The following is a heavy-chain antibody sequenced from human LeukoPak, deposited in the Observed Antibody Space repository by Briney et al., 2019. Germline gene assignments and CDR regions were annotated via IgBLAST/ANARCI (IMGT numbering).Heavy chain of an antibody. Sequence: GGSLRLSCAASGFTFSSYAMSWVRQAPGKGLERVSAISGSGGSTYYADSVKGRFTISRDNSKNTLYLQMNSLRAEDTAVYYCAKDPWGLAATPFFNYNWFDPWGQGTLVTVSS. CDR1: GFTFSSYA. V-gene: IGHV3-23*01. CDR2: ISGSGGST. J-gene: IGHJ5*02. CDR3: AKDPWGLAATPFFNYNWFDP. D-gene: IGHD2-15*01.